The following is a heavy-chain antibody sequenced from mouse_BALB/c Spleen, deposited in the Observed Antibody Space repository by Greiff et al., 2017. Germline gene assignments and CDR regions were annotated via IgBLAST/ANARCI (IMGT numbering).Heavy chain of an antibody. J-gene: IGHJ3*01. Sequence: QVQLKESGAELVRPGVSVKISCKGSGYTFTDYAMHWVKQSHAKSLEWIGVISTYYGDASYNQKFKGKATMTVDKSSSTAYMELARLTSEDSAIYYCARNYGSSYWFAYWGQGTLVTVSA. V-gene: IGHV1S137*01. CDR3: ARNYGSSYWFAY. CDR1: GYTFTDYA. D-gene: IGHD1-1*01. CDR2: ISTYYGDA.